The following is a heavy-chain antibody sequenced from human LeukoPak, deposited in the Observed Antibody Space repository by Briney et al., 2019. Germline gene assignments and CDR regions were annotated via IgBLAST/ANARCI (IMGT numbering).Heavy chain of an antibody. D-gene: IGHD6-19*01. Sequence: GGSLRLSCAASGFTFDDYAMHWVRHAPGKGLEWVSGISWNSGSIAYADSVKGRFTISRDNAKNSLYLQMNSLKTEDTAFYYCAKGPSYSSGWSAEYFQHWGQGTLVTVSS. CDR2: ISWNSGSI. J-gene: IGHJ1*01. V-gene: IGHV3-9*01. CDR3: AKGPSYSSGWSAEYFQH. CDR1: GFTFDDYA.